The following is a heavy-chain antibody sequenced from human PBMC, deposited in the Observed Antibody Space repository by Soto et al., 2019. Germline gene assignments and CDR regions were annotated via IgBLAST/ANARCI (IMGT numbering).Heavy chain of an antibody. Sequence: GGSLRLSCAASGFTFSSYSMSWVRQAPGKGLEWVSAISGSGGSTYYADSVKGRFTISRDNSKNTLYLQMNSLRAEVTAVFYCAKAKDSSSWYPVYFQHWGQGTLVTVSS. D-gene: IGHD6-13*01. J-gene: IGHJ1*01. CDR3: AKAKDSSSWYPVYFQH. CDR1: GFTFSSYS. V-gene: IGHV3-23*01. CDR2: ISGSGGST.